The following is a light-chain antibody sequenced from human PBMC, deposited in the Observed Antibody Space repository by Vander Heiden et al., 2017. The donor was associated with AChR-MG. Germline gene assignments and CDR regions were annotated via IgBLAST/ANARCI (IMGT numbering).Light chain of an antibody. V-gene: IGKV3-20*01. CDR2: GAS. J-gene: IGKJ1*01. Sequence: TVLTQSPGTLSLSPGERDTLSCSASESVSSSYLAWYQQKPGQAPRLLMYGASSRATGIPDRFSGSGSGTDFTLTISRLEPEDFAVYYCQQYGSSPRTFGQGTKVEIK. CDR1: ESVSSSY. CDR3: QQYGSSPRT.